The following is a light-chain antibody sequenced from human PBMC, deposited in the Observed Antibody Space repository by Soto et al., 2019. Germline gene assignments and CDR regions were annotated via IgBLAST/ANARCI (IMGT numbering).Light chain of an antibody. CDR2: EVS. CDR3: SSYTSSTNEV. CDR1: SSDVGGYNY. Sequence: QSVLSHPASVSWSPGHSITISCTGTSSDVGGYNYVSWYQQHPGKAPKLMIYEVSNRPSGVSNRFSGSKSGNTASLTISGLQAEDEADYYCSSYTSSTNEVFGGGTKVTVL. J-gene: IGLJ2*01. V-gene: IGLV2-14*01.